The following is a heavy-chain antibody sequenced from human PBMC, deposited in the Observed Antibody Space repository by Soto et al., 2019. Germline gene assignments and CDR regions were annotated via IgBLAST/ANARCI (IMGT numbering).Heavy chain of an antibody. V-gene: IGHV1-69*02. CDR2: IIPILGIA. CDR3: ARQSKGYCSSTSCPTYYYYYMDV. D-gene: IGHD2-2*01. CDR1: GGTFSSYT. Sequence: QVQLVQSGAEVKKPGSSVKVSCKASGGTFSSYTISWVRQAPGQGLEWMGRIIPILGIANYAQKFQGRVTITADKSTSTAYMELSSLRSEDTAVYYCARQSKGYCSSTSCPTYYYYYMDVWGKGTTVTVSS. J-gene: IGHJ6*03.